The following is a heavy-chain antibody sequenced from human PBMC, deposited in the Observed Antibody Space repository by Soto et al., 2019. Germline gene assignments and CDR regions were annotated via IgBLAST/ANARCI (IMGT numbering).Heavy chain of an antibody. Sequence: QVHLVQSGAEVKKSGSSVKVSCKGSGYDFTTYGITWVRQAPGQGLEWMAWISAHNGNTDYAQKLQGRVTVTRDTSTSTAYMELRSRRSDVTAVYYCARGRYGDYWGQGALVTVSS. J-gene: IGHJ4*02. CDR1: GYDFTTYG. CDR3: ARGRYGDY. V-gene: IGHV1-18*01. CDR2: ISAHNGNT. D-gene: IGHD1-1*01.